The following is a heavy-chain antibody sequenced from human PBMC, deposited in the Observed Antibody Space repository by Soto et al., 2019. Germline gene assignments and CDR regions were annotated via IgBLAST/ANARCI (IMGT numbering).Heavy chain of an antibody. Sequence: GESLKIYCKGSGYSFTSYWIGWVRQMPGKGLEWMGIIYPGDSDTRYSPSFQGQVTISADKSISTAYLQWSSLKASDTAMYYCARVASRVVMQAYYCYVGMDVWGQGTTVPVSS. CDR2: IYPGDSDT. CDR3: ARVASRVVMQAYYCYVGMDV. D-gene: IGHD3-3*01. J-gene: IGHJ6*02. V-gene: IGHV5-51*01. CDR1: GYSFTSYW.